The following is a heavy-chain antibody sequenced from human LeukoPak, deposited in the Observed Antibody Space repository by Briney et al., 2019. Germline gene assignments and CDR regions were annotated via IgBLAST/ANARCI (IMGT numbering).Heavy chain of an antibody. Sequence: ASVKVSCKASGGTFSSYAISWVRQAPGQGLEWMGGIIPIFGTANYAQKFQGRVTITADKSTSTAYMELSSLRSEDAAVYYCARVATWVNWYFDLWGRGTRVTVSS. J-gene: IGHJ2*01. D-gene: IGHD5-12*01. CDR1: GGTFSSYA. V-gene: IGHV1-69*06. CDR3: ARVATWVNWYFDL. CDR2: IIPIFGTA.